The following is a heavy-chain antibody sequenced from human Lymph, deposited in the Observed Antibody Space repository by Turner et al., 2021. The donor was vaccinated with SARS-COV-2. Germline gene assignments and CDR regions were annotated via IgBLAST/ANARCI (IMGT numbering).Heavy chain of an antibody. Sequence: EVQLVESGGGLVQPGGSLILSCAASGITVSRNYMSWVRQAPGKGVELASVIYSGGSSYYADSVKGRFTITRHNSKNTLYLQMNSLRAEDTAVYYCARDLDTAGGMDVWGQGTTVTVSS. CDR2: IYSGGSS. V-gene: IGHV3-53*04. CDR3: ARDLDTAGGMDV. J-gene: IGHJ6*02. D-gene: IGHD5-18*01. CDR1: GITVSRNY.